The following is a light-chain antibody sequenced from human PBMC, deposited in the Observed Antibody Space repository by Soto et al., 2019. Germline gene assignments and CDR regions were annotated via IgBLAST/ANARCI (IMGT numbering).Light chain of an antibody. CDR3: SSYTSSSTLVV. V-gene: IGLV2-14*03. J-gene: IGLJ2*01. CDR1: SSDVGGYNY. CDR2: DVS. Sequence: SALTQPASVSGSPGQSITISCTGTSSDVGGYNYVSWYQQHPGKAPKLMIYDVSNRPSGVSNRFSGSKSGNTASLTISGLQAEDEGDYHCSSYTSSSTLVVFGGGTKLTVL.